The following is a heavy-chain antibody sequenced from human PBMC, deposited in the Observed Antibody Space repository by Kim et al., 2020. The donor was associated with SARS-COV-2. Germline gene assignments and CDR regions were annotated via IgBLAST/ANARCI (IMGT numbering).Heavy chain of an antibody. J-gene: IGHJ3*02. CDR3: ARDCTYYYDSSGLQMMRSPGAFDI. Sequence: GGSLRLSCAASGFTVSSNYMSWVRQAPGKGLEWVSVIYSGGSTYYADSVKGRFTISRDNSKNTLYLQMNSLRAEDTAVYYCARDCTYYYDSSGLQMMRSPGAFDIWGQGTMVTVSS. D-gene: IGHD3-22*01. CDR1: GFTVSSNY. CDR2: IYSGGST. V-gene: IGHV3-53*01.